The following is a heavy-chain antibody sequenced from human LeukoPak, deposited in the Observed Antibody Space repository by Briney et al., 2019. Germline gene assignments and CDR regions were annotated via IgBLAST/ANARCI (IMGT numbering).Heavy chain of an antibody. V-gene: IGHV3-48*03. CDR2: ISSSGSTI. J-gene: IGHJ6*03. D-gene: IGHD6-19*01. Sequence: GGSLRLSCAASGFTFSSYEMNWVRQAPGKGLEWVSYISSSGSTIYYADSVKGRFTISRDNAKNSLYLQINSLRAEDTAVYYCAREEWLVQGRYYYYYMDVWGKGTTVTVS. CDR1: GFTFSSYE. CDR3: AREEWLVQGRYYYYYMDV.